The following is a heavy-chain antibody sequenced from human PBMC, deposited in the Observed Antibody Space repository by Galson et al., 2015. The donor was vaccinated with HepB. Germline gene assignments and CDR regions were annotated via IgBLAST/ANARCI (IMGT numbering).Heavy chain of an antibody. V-gene: IGHV3-21*01. CDR1: GFTFSTYS. Sequence: SLRLSCAASGFTFSTYSMNWVRQAPGKGLEWVSSISGTSSSIYYADSVKGRFTISRDNAKNSLYLQMNSLRAEDTAVYYCARAYYFDTSGYYYWGQGTLVTVSS. CDR2: ISGTSSSI. CDR3: ARAYYFDTSGYYY. J-gene: IGHJ4*02. D-gene: IGHD3-22*01.